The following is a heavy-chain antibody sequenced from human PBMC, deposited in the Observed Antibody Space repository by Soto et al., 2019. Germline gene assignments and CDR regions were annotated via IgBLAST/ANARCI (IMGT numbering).Heavy chain of an antibody. Sequence: GPPVKVSCQASGYTFTSYGISWVRQAPGQGLEWMGGIIPIFGTANYAQKFQGRVTITADESTSTAYMELSSLRSEDTAVYYCARGNHRWLQLWYFDLWGRGTLVTVSS. D-gene: IGHD5-12*01. J-gene: IGHJ2*01. CDR1: GYTFTSYG. V-gene: IGHV1-69*13. CDR3: ARGNHRWLQLWYFDL. CDR2: IIPIFGTA.